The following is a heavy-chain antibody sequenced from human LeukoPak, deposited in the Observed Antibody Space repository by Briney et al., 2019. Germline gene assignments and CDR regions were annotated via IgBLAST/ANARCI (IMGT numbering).Heavy chain of an antibody. Sequence: PGGSLGLSCAASGFTFSDYYMSWIRQAPGKGLEWVSYISSSSGYTNYADSVKGRFTISRDNAKRSLYLQMNSLRAEDTAVYYCATITSMRVVLTSWGQGTLVTVSS. CDR2: ISSSSGYT. D-gene: IGHD3-22*01. CDR3: ATITSMRVVLTS. CDR1: GFTFSDYY. J-gene: IGHJ1*01. V-gene: IGHV3-11*03.